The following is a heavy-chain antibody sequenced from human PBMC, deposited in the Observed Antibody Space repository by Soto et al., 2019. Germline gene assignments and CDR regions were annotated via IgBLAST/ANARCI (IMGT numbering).Heavy chain of an antibody. CDR3: ARLGAQEIDP. Sequence: PSETLSLTCTVSGGSISSYYWGWIRQPPGKGLELIGYIYYIGSTNYNPSLKSRVTISVDTSKNQFSLKLSSVTAADTAVYYCARLGAQEIDPWGQGTLVTVSS. D-gene: IGHD3-16*01. CDR1: GGSISSYY. V-gene: IGHV4-59*08. J-gene: IGHJ5*02. CDR2: IYYIGST.